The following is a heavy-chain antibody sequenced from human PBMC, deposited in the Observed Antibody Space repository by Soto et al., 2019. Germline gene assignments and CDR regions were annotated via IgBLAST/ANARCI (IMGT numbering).Heavy chain of an antibody. CDR1: GVSISGDDYY. CDR2: IFKNRIT. D-gene: IGHD2-2*01. Sequence: QLRESGPGLLKPPETLSLTCSVSGVSISGDDYYWAWIRQSPGTVLEWIGSIFKNRITYDNPSLQSRVAMSSDEPKNEFSLMLTSVTVADTGNYYCARHLLEVSSPNWLDHWGQGILVTVSS. J-gene: IGHJ5*02. V-gene: IGHV4-39*01. CDR3: ARHLLEVSSPNWLDH.